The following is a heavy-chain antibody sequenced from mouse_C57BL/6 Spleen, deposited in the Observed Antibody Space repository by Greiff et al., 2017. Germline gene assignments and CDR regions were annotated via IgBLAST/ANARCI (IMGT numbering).Heavy chain of an antibody. CDR1: GFTFSDYG. CDR2: ISSGSSTI. D-gene: IGHD2-3*01. J-gene: IGHJ4*01. V-gene: IGHV5-17*01. Sequence: EVKLVESGGGLVKPGGSLKLSCAASGFTFSDYGMHWVRQAPEKGLEWVAYISSGSSTIYYAGTVKGRFTISRDNAKNTLFLQMTSLRSEDTAMYYCARDGYHYAMDYWGQGTSVTVSA. CDR3: ARDGYHYAMDY.